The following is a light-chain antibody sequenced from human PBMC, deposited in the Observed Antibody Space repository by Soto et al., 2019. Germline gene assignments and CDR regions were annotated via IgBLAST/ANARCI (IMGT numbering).Light chain of an antibody. Sequence: DIQMTQSPSSLSASVGDRVTITCRASQSISSYLNWYQKKPGKAPKLLIYAASSLQSGVPSRFIGSGSGTYFTLTIISLQPEDFATYYCQQSYSTSPLTFGGGTKVEIK. CDR2: AAS. J-gene: IGKJ4*01. CDR1: QSISSY. CDR3: QQSYSTSPLT. V-gene: IGKV1-39*01.